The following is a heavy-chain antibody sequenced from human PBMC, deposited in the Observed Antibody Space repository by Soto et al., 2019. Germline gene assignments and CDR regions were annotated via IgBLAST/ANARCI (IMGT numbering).Heavy chain of an antibody. CDR1: GGSISSGGYY. CDR2: IYYSGST. D-gene: IGHD2-2*01. Sequence: SETLSLTCTVSGGSISSGGYYWSWIRQHPGKGLEWIGYIYYSGSTYYNPSLKSRVTISVDTSKNQFSLKLSSVTAADTAVYYCAREIVVVPAAIGLFDYWGKGTMVTVSS. CDR3: AREIVVVPAAIGLFDY. V-gene: IGHV4-31*03. J-gene: IGHJ4*02.